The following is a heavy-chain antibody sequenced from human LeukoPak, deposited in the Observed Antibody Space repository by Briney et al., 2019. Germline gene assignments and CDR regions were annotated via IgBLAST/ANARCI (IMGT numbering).Heavy chain of an antibody. J-gene: IGHJ4*02. V-gene: IGHV5-51*01. CDR1: GYSFTTYW. CDR2: IYPGDSDT. D-gene: IGHD3-10*01. CDR3: ARHRSNYYGSGSPDY. Sequence: GESLKIACKVSGYSFTTYWIGWVRQMPGKGLEWMGIIYPGDSDTRYSPSFQGQVTISADKSISTAYLQWSSLKASDTAMYYCARHRSNYYGSGSPDYWGQGTLVTVSS.